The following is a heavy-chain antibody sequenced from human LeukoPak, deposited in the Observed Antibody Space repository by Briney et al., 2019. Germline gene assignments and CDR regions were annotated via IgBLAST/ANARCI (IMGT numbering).Heavy chain of an antibody. J-gene: IGHJ3*02. CDR1: GFTFSSYA. CDR2: ISDSGSGT. V-gene: IGHV3-23*01. CDR3: AKRTDTSGNRGGALDI. D-gene: IGHD3-22*01. Sequence: GGSLGLSCPASGFTFSSYAMSWVRQAPGKGLEWVSSISDSGSGTYYAGSVKGRFTISRDNSKNTLYLQMNSLRAEDTAVYYCAKRTDTSGNRGGALDIWGQGTMVAVSS.